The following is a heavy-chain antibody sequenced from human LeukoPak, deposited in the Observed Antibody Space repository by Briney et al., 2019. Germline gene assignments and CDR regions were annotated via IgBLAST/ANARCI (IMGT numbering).Heavy chain of an antibody. J-gene: IGHJ4*02. Sequence: KPGGSLRLSCAASGFTFSNAWMNWVRQAPGKGLEWVGRIKSKNDGGTTDYAALVKGRFNISRDDSKNTLYLQMNSLKTEDTAVYYCTTDRGIAVALTADYYFDYWGQGTLVTVSS. CDR3: TTDRGIAVALTADYYFDY. D-gene: IGHD6-19*01. V-gene: IGHV3-15*01. CDR2: IKSKNDGGTT. CDR1: GFTFSNAW.